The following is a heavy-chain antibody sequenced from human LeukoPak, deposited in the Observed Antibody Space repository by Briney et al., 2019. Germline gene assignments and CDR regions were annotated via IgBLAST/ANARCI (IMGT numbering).Heavy chain of an antibody. CDR3: ARRSMVQHLDV. Sequence: GASVKVSCKASGYTFTSYAMNWVRQEPGQGLEYMGWINTNTGNPTYAQAFTGRIVFSLDTSVSTAYLQIGSLEADDTAVYFCARRSMVQHLDVWGKGTTVIVSS. V-gene: IGHV7-4-1*01. CDR1: GYTFTSYA. D-gene: IGHD4/OR15-4a*01. J-gene: IGHJ6*04. CDR2: INTNTGNP.